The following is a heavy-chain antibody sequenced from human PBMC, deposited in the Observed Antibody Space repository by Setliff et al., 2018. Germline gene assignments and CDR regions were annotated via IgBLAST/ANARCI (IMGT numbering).Heavy chain of an antibody. V-gene: IGHV3-48*03. CDR3: ARNWVTAQHYYYGMDV. J-gene: IGHJ6*02. D-gene: IGHD2-21*02. Sequence: GSLRLSCVASGFTFRSYEMDWVRRVPGKGLEWVSHISESGTSTHYIDSVKGRITISRDNSKNTLYLQMDSLRADDTAVYYCARNWVTAQHYYYGMDVWGQGTTVTVSS. CDR2: ISESGTST. CDR1: GFTFRSYE.